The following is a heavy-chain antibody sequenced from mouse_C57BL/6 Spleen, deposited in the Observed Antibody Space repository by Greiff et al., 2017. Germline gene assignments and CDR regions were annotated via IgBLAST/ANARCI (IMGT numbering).Heavy chain of an antibody. V-gene: IGHV1-62-2*01. CDR3: ARHEDGNYYGSSYFAY. J-gene: IGHJ3*01. CDR1: GYTFTEYT. Sequence: VQLQQSGAELVKPGASVKLSCKASGYTFTEYTIHWVKQRSGQGLEWIGWFYPGSGSIKCNEKFKDKATLTADKSSSTVYMELSRLTSEDSAVYCCARHEDGNYYGSSYFAYWGQGTLVTVSA. D-gene: IGHD1-1*01. CDR2: FYPGSGSI.